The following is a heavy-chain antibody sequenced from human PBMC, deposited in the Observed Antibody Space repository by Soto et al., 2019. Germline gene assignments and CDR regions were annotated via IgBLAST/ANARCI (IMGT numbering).Heavy chain of an antibody. CDR1: GFTLSNAW. J-gene: IGHJ6*02. D-gene: IGHD1-26*01. Sequence: GGSLRLSCAASGFTLSNAWRRWVRQAPGKGLEWVGRIKSKTDGGTTDYAAPVKGRFTISRDDSKNTLYLQMNSLKTEDTAVYYCTSDDQGYWVPPYDYYGMDVWGQGTTVTVSS. V-gene: IGHV3-15*01. CDR2: IKSKTDGGTT. CDR3: TSDDQGYWVPPYDYYGMDV.